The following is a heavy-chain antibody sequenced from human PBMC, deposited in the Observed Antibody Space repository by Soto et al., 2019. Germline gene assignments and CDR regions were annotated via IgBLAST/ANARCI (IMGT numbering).Heavy chain of an antibody. J-gene: IGHJ6*02. CDR3: AKDNHGMDV. CDR1: GFTFSSYG. CDR2: ISYDGSNK. V-gene: IGHV3-30*18. Sequence: GGSLRLSCAASGFTFSSYGMHWVRQAPGKGLEWVAVISYDGSNKYYADSVKGRFTISRDNSKNTLYLQMNSLRAEDTAVYYCAKDNHGMDVWGQGTTVTVSS.